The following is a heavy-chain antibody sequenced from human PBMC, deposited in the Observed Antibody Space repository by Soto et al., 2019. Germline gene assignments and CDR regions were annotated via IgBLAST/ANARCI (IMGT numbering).Heavy chain of an antibody. CDR1: GGSISSYY. D-gene: IGHD3-10*01. V-gene: IGHV4-59*08. CDR2: IYYSGST. J-gene: IGHJ4*02. CDR3: ARHNYGSGSTYFDY. Sequence: QVQLQESGPGLVKPSETLSLTCTVSGGSISSYYWSWIRQPPGKGLEWIGYIYYSGSTNYNPSLSSRVTISEDTTKNQFSLKLNSMTAADTAVYYCARHNYGSGSTYFDYWGQGTLVTVSS.